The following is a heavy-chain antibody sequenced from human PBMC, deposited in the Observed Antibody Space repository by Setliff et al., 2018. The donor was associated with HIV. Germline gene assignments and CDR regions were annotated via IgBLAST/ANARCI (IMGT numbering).Heavy chain of an antibody. CDR3: ARADSGGYYSLDY. D-gene: IGHD3-22*01. Sequence: SETLSLTCTVSGGSISGHYWSWIRQSPGKGLEYLAFTFHSGSIEYNPSLNSRVTMSVDTSKNQFYLQLTSVTAADTAVYYCARADSGGYYSLDYWGQGTLVTVSS. CDR1: GGSISGHY. J-gene: IGHJ4*02. CDR2: TFHSGSI. V-gene: IGHV4-59*11.